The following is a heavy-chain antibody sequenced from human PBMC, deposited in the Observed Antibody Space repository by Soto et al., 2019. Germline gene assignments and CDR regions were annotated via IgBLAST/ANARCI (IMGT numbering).Heavy chain of an antibody. CDR1: GLTFTRYS. CDR2: INRTKYYS. CDR3: ARESEDLSSDFDY. J-gene: IGHJ4*02. Sequence: AESLTPACAASGLTFTRYSTNWVRQAAGKGLEWGGTINRTKYYSNYADTMKSRITISRDNAKKSLYLEMNGLRAEDMAVYYCARESEDLSSDFDYWGQGTLVTVSS. V-gene: IGHV3-21*01.